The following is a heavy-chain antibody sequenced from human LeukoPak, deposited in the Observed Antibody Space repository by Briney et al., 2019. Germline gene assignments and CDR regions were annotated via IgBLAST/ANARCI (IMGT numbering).Heavy chain of an antibody. J-gene: IGHJ6*03. CDR2: IYPGDSDL. D-gene: IGHD2-8*01. Sequence: GESLKISCQGSGYSFTSYWIGWVRQMPGKGLEWMGIIYPGDSDLRYSPSFQGQVTISADKSISTAYLQWSSLKASDTAMYYCARHRTYCTNGVCCYYYYYMDVWGKGTTVTVSS. CDR3: ARHRTYCTNGVCCYYYYYMDV. CDR1: GYSFTSYW. V-gene: IGHV5-51*01.